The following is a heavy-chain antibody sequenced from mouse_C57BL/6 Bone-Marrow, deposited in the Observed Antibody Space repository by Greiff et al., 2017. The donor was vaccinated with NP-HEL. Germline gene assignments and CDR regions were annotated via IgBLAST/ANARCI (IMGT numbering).Heavy chain of an antibody. V-gene: IGHV1-64*01. CDR3: ERQELRQGFAY. CDR1: GYTFTSYW. CDR2: IHPNSGST. J-gene: IGHJ3*01. Sequence: VQLQLPGAELVKPGASVKLSCKASGYTFTSYWMHWVKQRPGQGLEWIGMIHPNSGSTNYNEKFKSKATLTVDKSSRTAYMQLSSLTSDNSAVYYSERQELRQGFAYGSKGTLVTICA. D-gene: IGHD2-4*01.